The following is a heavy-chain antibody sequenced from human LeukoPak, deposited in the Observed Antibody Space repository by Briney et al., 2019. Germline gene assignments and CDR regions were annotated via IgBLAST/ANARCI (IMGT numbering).Heavy chain of an antibody. J-gene: IGHJ4*02. Sequence: GGSLRLSCAASGFTFSSYVMSWVRLAPGKGLEWVSGISGSGDSTSYADSVKGRFTISRDNSKNTLYLQMNSLGAEDTAVYYCAKPLPPGGYYFDSWGQGTLVTVSS. CDR3: AKPLPPGGYYFDS. V-gene: IGHV3-23*01. D-gene: IGHD2-15*01. CDR2: ISGSGDST. CDR1: GFTFSSYV.